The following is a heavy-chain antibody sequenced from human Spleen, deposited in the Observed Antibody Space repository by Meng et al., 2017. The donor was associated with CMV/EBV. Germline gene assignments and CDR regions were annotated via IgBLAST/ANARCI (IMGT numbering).Heavy chain of an antibody. CDR3: AKGGYSSGWFTWYFDY. J-gene: IGHJ4*02. V-gene: IGHV3-23*03. D-gene: IGHD6-19*01. CDR2: IYRGGGGT. CDR1: GFTFSSYA. Sequence: GGSLRLSCAVSGFTFSSYAMNWVRQAPGKGLEWVSVIYRGGGGTYYADSVKGRFTVSRDNSKNTMYLQMNSLRAEDTAVYYCAKGGYSSGWFTWYFDYWDQGTLVTVSS.